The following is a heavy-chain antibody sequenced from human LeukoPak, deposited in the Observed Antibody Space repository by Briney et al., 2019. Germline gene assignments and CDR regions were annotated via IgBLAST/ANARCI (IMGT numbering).Heavy chain of an antibody. D-gene: IGHD1-26*01. V-gene: IGHV3-73*01. CDR3: TRPYSGSYYTDY. J-gene: IGHJ4*02. CDR2: IRSKANSYAT. Sequence: GGSLKLSCAASGFTFSGSAKHWVRQASGKGLEWVGRIRSKANSYATAYAASVKGRFTISRDDSKNTAYLQMNSLKTEDTAVYYCTRPYSGSYYTDYWGQGTLVTVSS. CDR1: GFTFSGSA.